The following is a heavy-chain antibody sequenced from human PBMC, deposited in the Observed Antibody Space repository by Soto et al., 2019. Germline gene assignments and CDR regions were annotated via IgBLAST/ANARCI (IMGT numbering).Heavy chain of an antibody. D-gene: IGHD4-17*01. CDR1: GGTFSSYA. V-gene: IGHV1-69*01. J-gene: IGHJ4*02. Sequence: QVQLVQSGAEVKKPGSSVKVSCKASGGTFSSYAISWVRQAPGQGLEWMGGIIPIVGTANYAQKFQGRVTITADETTSTGHRELSSLRSEDTAVYYCAGDHGDYPGYWGQGTLVTVSS. CDR3: AGDHGDYPGY. CDR2: IIPIVGTA.